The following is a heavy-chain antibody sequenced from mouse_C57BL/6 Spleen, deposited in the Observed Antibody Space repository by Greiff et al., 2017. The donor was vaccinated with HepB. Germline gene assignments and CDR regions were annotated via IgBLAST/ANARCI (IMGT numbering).Heavy chain of an antibody. Sequence: VQVVESGAELARPGASVKLSCKASGYTFTSYGISWVKQRTGQGLEWIGEIYPRSGNTYYNEKFKGKATLTADKSSSTAYMELRSLTSEDSAVYFCARGAAWFAYWGQGTLVTVSA. J-gene: IGHJ3*01. CDR2: IYPRSGNT. V-gene: IGHV1-81*01. D-gene: IGHD3-3*01. CDR1: GYTFTSYG. CDR3: ARGAAWFAY.